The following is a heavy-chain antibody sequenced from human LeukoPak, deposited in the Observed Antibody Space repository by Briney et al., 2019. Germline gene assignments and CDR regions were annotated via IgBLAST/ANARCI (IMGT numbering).Heavy chain of an antibody. CDR3: ARDGGYYDSSGYYFDY. V-gene: IGHV3-33*08. D-gene: IGHD3-22*01. Sequence: GGSLRLSCAASGFTFTNAWMTWVRQAPGKGLEWVAVIWYDGSNKYYADSVKGRFTIPRDNSKNTLYLQMNSLRAEDTAVYYCARDGGYYDSSGYYFDYWGQGTLVTVSS. J-gene: IGHJ4*02. CDR2: IWYDGSNK. CDR1: GFTFTNAW.